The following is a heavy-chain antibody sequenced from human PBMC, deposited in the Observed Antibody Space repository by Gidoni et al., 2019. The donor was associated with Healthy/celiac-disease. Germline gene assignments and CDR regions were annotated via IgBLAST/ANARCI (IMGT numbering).Heavy chain of an antibody. CDR2: IRSSSSYI. D-gene: IGHD5-18*01. CDR1: GFTFMRYS. J-gene: IGHJ4*02. CDR3: ARDLVRIQLWDSFDY. V-gene: IGHV3-21*01. Sequence: EVQLVESGGGLVKPGGSLRLSCAASGFTFMRYSMNWVRQAPGKGLAWVSSIRSSSSYIYYADSVKGRFTISRDNAKNSLYLQMNSLRAEDTAVYYCARDLVRIQLWDSFDYWGQGTLVTVSS.